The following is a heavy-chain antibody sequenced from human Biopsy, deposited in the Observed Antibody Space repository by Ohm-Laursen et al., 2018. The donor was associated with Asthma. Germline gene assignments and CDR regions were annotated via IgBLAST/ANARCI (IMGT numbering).Heavy chain of an antibody. CDR2: ISFDPLNK. J-gene: IGHJ6*02. Sequence: SLRLSCAASGFTLSSHVMHWVRQAPGKGLDWVALISFDPLNKQYADWVRGRFTVSRDSSKNTLYLQMNSLRADDTAVYYCARVPVAAAGPYYYGMDVWGQGTTVTVSS. CDR3: ARVPVAAAGPYYYGMDV. V-gene: IGHV3-30*03. D-gene: IGHD6-13*01. CDR1: GFTLSSHV.